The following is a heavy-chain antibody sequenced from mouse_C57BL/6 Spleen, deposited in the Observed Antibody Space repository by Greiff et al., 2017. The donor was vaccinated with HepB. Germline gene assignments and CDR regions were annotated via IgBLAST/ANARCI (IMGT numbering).Heavy chain of an antibody. Sequence: QVQLKESGPGILQPSQTLSLTCSFSGFSLSTFGMGVGWIRQPSGKGLEWLAHIWWDDDKYYNPALKSRLTISKDTSKNQVFLKIANVDTADTATYYCARMVSVVAPWYFDVWGTGTTVTVSS. V-gene: IGHV8-8*01. J-gene: IGHJ1*03. CDR1: GFSLSTFGMG. D-gene: IGHD1-1*01. CDR3: ARMVSVVAPWYFDV. CDR2: IWWDDDK.